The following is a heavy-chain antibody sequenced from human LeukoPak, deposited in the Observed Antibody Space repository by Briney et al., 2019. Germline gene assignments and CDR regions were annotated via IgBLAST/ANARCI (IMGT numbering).Heavy chain of an antibody. J-gene: IGHJ4*02. Sequence: TGESLTPARPVDGFSLRSNSMGCVRQAPGKGLEWVSTISGRGDDTYYGDSVKGLFTISRDNSMNTLYLQMNSLRAEDTAVYYCVKSIQLLALIDYWGQGTLVTVSS. CDR2: ISGRGDDT. CDR3: VKSIQLLALIDY. V-gene: IGHV3-23*01. CDR1: GFSLRSNS. D-gene: IGHD6-19*01.